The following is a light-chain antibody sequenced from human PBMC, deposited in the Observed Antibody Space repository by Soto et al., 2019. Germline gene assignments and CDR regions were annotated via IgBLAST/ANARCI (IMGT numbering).Light chain of an antibody. Sequence: DIQMTQSPSSVSASVGDSVTITCRASQGISNWLAWYQQKPGKAPKLLLYAASSLQSGVPSRFSGSGSGTACTRTISSRQPEDFATYYCHQANSFPLTFGGGTKVEIK. CDR2: AAS. CDR1: QGISNW. V-gene: IGKV1-12*01. J-gene: IGKJ4*01. CDR3: HQANSFPLT.